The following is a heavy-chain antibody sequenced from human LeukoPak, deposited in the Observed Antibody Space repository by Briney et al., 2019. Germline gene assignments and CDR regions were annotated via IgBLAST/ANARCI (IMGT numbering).Heavy chain of an antibody. J-gene: IGHJ4*02. CDR3: APHLGDYGVFDY. Sequence: PGGSLRLSCAASGFTFSSYAMSWVRQPPGKGLEWIGEINHSGSTNYNPSLKSRVTISVDTSKNQFSLKLSSVTAADTAVYYCAPHLGDYGVFDYWGQGTLVTVPS. CDR1: GFTFSSYA. D-gene: IGHD4-17*01. V-gene: IGHV4-34*08. CDR2: INHSGST.